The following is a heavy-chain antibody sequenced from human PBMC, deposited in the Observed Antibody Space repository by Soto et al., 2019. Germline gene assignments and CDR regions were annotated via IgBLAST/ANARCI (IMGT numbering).Heavy chain of an antibody. V-gene: IGHV1-8*01. Sequence: QVQLVQSGAEVKKPGASVKVSCKASGYTFTSYDINWVRQATGQGLEWMGWMNPNGGNTGYAQKFQGRTTMTRNTSLSTAYMELSSLRSEDTAVYYCARLYHCRGDSCSGFDYWGQGTLVTVSS. J-gene: IGHJ4*02. D-gene: IGHD2-15*01. CDR3: ARLYHCRGDSCSGFDY. CDR1: GYTFTSYD. CDR2: MNPNGGNT.